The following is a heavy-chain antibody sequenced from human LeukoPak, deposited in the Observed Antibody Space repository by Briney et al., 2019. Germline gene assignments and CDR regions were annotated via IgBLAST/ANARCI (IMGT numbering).Heavy chain of an antibody. Sequence: GGSLRLSCAASGFTFSDYYMSWVRQAPGKGLEWVSSITHGGDSTYYANSVKGRFTISRDNSKNTLSLQMNSLRAEDTAFYYCARGRIHSSGWDFDSWGQGTLVTVSS. CDR2: ITHGGDST. D-gene: IGHD6-19*01. CDR3: ARGRIHSSGWDFDS. V-gene: IGHV3-23*01. J-gene: IGHJ4*02. CDR1: GFTFSDYY.